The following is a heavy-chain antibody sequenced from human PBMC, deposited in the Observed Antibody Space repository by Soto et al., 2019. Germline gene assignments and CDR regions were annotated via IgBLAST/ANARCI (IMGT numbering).Heavy chain of an antibody. V-gene: IGHV4-31*03. CDR3: ASSERDCSSTLCYARYAY. J-gene: IGHJ4*02. Sequence: QVQLQESGPGLVKPSQTLSLSCTVSGGSISSGGYYWSWIRQHPGKGLEWIGDIYYSGSTYYNPSLESRVTISVDTSKNQFSLKLSSVTVADTAVYYWASSERDCSSTLCYARYAYWGQGTLVTVSS. D-gene: IGHD2-2*01. CDR1: GGSISSGGYY. CDR2: IYYSGST.